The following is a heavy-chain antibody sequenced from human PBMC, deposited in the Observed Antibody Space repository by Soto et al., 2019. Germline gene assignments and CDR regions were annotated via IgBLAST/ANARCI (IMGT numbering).Heavy chain of an antibody. Sequence: EVQLVESGGGLVQPGRSLRLSCVASGFSFGDYAMSWVRQTPGKGLEWVSGISWNSGTVGYADSVRGRFTISRDNANNSLYLQMNSLRREDTAIYYCAKGLHDLWSGYAAFSDWGQGTLVTVSS. CDR3: AKGLHDLWSGYAAFSD. J-gene: IGHJ4*02. V-gene: IGHV3-9*01. D-gene: IGHD3-3*01. CDR1: GFSFGDYA. CDR2: ISWNSGTV.